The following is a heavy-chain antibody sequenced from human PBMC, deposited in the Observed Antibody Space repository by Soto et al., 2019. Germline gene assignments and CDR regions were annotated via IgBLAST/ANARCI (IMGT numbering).Heavy chain of an antibody. CDR1: GFTFSSYA. Sequence: HPGGSLRLSCAASGFTFSSYAMSWVRQAPGKGLEWVSAISGSGGSTYYADSVKGRFTISRDNSKNTLYLQMNSLRAEDTAVYYCAKHGKILVVPAAIDRFDPWGQGTLVTVSS. CDR3: AKHGKILVVPAAIDRFDP. J-gene: IGHJ5*02. CDR2: ISGSGGST. D-gene: IGHD2-2*01. V-gene: IGHV3-23*01.